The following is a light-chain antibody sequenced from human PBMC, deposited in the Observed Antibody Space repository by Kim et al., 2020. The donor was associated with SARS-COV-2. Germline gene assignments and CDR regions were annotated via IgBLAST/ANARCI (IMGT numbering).Light chain of an antibody. V-gene: IGKV3-15*01. Sequence: SVSPGERATLYCRASQSVSSNLAWYQQKPGQAPRLLIYGASTRATDIPGRFSGSGSGTEFTFTISSLQSEDFAVYYCQQYNKWPITFGQGTRLEIK. CDR2: GAS. J-gene: IGKJ5*01. CDR1: QSVSSN. CDR3: QQYNKWPIT.